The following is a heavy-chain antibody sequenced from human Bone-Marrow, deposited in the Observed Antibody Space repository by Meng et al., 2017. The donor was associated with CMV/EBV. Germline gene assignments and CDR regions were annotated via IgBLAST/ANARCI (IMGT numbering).Heavy chain of an antibody. CDR3: ARVLAFGSSGYYRPDAFDI. Sequence: VKVSCKASGYTFTSYYMTWVRQAPGQGLEWIGIINPSGGSTSYAQKFQGRVTMTRDTSTSTVYMELSSLRSEDTAVYYCARVLAFGSSGYYRPDAFDIWGQGTMVTVSS. V-gene: IGHV1-46*01. CDR2: INPSGGST. CDR1: GYTFTSYY. J-gene: IGHJ3*02. D-gene: IGHD3-22*01.